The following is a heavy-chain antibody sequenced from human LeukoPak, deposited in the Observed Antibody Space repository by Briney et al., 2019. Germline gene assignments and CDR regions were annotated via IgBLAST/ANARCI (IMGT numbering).Heavy chain of an antibody. V-gene: IGHV1-18*01. J-gene: IGHJ6*02. Sequence: ASVKVSCKASGYTFTSYGISWVRQAPGQGLEWMGWISAYNGNTNYAQKLQGRVTMTTDTSTSIAYMELRSLRSDDTAVYYCARDGSSSSSVYYCYGMDVWGQGTTVTVSS. CDR1: GYTFTSYG. CDR2: ISAYNGNT. CDR3: ARDGSSSSSVYYCYGMDV. D-gene: IGHD6-6*01.